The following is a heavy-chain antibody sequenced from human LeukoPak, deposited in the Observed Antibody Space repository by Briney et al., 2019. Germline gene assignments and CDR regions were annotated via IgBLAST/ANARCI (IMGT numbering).Heavy chain of an antibody. V-gene: IGHV3-11*01. J-gene: IGHJ4*02. Sequence: GVSVRLSCAASGFTFSDYDMSWIRQAPGKGREWGSYISSSGSTIYYADSVKGRFTISRDNAKNSLYLQMNSLRAEHTAVYYCVVRMATIKDYWGQGTLVTVSS. CDR3: VVRMATIKDY. CDR1: GFTFSDYD. CDR2: ISSSGSTI. D-gene: IGHD5-24*01.